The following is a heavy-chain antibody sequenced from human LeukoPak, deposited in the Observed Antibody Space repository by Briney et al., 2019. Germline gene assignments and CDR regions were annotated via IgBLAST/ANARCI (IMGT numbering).Heavy chain of an antibody. Sequence: SETLSLTCTVSGGSISSGDYYWSWIRQPPGKGLEWIGYIYYSGSTYYNPSLKSRVTMSVDTSKNQFSLKLSSVTAADTAVYYCARVRYYDSSGYSPWYFDYWGQGTLVTVSS. D-gene: IGHD3-22*01. CDR1: GGSISSGDYY. J-gene: IGHJ4*02. CDR3: ARVRYYDSSGYSPWYFDY. V-gene: IGHV4-30-4*01. CDR2: IYYSGST.